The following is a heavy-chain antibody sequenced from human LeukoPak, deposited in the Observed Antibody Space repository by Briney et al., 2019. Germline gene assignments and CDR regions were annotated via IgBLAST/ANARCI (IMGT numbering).Heavy chain of an antibody. CDR1: GGSLNSSRYY. D-gene: IGHD3-9*01. V-gene: IGHV4-39*02. J-gene: IGHJ4*02. CDR2: IYYSGTA. CDR3: AKITRRGTYFEWLAREDV. Sequence: SETLSLTCTVPGGSLNSSRYYWGWIRQPPHKGLEWIGNIYYSGTAYYHPSLKARVTRSLATSNNYFSLKLNSVTAADTAVYYCAKITRRGTYFEWLAREDVWGRGILVTVSS.